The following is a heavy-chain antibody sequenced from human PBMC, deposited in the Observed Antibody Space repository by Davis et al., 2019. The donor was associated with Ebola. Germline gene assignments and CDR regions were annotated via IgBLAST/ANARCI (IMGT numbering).Heavy chain of an antibody. J-gene: IGHJ4*02. CDR3: TRLYGNGWTGVDY. Sequence: GGSLRLSCAASGFTFSGAALHCVRQASGKGLEWIGRIRSRSNSYATAYAASVEGRFTISRDDSKNTAYLQMNSLRTEDTALYYCTRLYGNGWTGVDYWGQGTLVTVSS. V-gene: IGHV3-73*01. D-gene: IGHD6-19*01. CDR1: GFTFSGAA. CDR2: IRSRSNSYAT.